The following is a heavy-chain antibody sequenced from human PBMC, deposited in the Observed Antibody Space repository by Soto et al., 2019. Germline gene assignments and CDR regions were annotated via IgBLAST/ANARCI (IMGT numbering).Heavy chain of an antibody. J-gene: IGHJ6*02. CDR3: ARSAVPAAIGYYYYGMDV. CDR1: GGTFSSYA. D-gene: IGHD2-2*02. Sequence: GPSVKVSCKASGGTFSSYAISWVRQAPGQGLEWMGGIIPIFGTANYAQKFQGRVTITADKSTSTAYMELSSLRSEDTAVYYCARSAVPAAIGYYYYGMDVWGQGTTVTVSS. CDR2: IIPIFGTA. V-gene: IGHV1-69*06.